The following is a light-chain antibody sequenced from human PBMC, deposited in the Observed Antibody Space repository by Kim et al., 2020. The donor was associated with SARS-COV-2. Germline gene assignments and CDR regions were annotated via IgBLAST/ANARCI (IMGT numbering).Light chain of an antibody. Sequence: DIVMTQSPDSLAVSLGERGTINCKSSQSVLYSSNNKNYLAWYQQKPGQPPKLLIYWASTRESGVPDRFSGSGSGTDFTLTISTLQAEDVAVYYCQQYYSSPLTFGGETKVDIK. V-gene: IGKV4-1*01. CDR3: QQYYSSPLT. CDR2: WAS. CDR1: QSVLYSSNNKNY. J-gene: IGKJ4*01.